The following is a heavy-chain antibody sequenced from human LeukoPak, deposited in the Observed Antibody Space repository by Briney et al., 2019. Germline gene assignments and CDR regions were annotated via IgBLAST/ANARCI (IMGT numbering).Heavy chain of an antibody. CDR1: GGSISSYY. V-gene: IGHV4-59*01. CDR3: ARDRGDFWSGYSNWFDP. J-gene: IGHJ5*02. Sequence: PSETLSLTCTVSGGSISSYYWSWIRQPPGKGLEWIGYIYYSGSTNYNPSLKSRVTISVDTPKNQFSLKLSSVTAADTAVYYCARDRGDFWSGYSNWFDPWGQGTLVTVSS. CDR2: IYYSGST. D-gene: IGHD3-3*01.